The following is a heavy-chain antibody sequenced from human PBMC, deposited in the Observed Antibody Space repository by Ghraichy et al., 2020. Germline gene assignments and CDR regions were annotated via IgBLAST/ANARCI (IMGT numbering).Heavy chain of an antibody. J-gene: IGHJ4*02. CDR1: GYTFTRYN. CDR2: ISLKGDYT. CDR3: ARDNNAWSVDY. V-gene: IGHV1-46*01. Sequence: ASVKVSCKASGYTFTRYNIHWVRQAPGQGLEWMGIISLKGDYTTYAQKFQGRITMTRDTSTSTLYMDLNSLRSDDTALYYCARDNNAWSVDYWGQGTLVTVSS. D-gene: IGHD1/OR15-1a*01.